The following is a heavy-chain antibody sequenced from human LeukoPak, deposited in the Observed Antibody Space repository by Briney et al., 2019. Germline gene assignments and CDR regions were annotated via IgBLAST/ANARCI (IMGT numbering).Heavy chain of an antibody. D-gene: IGHD5-18*01. Sequence: QPGGSLRLSCAASGFTFISYAMSWVRQAPGKGLEWVSAISGSGGSTYYADSVKGRFTISRDNSKNTLYLQMNSLRAEETAVYYCARADTAMVPQFDPWGQGTLVTVSS. J-gene: IGHJ5*02. CDR3: ARADTAMVPQFDP. V-gene: IGHV3-23*01. CDR1: GFTFISYA. CDR2: ISGSGGST.